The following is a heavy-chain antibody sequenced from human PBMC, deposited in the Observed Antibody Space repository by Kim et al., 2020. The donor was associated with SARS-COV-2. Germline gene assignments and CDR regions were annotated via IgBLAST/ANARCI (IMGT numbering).Heavy chain of an antibody. CDR1: GYTFTTYY. J-gene: IGHJ4*02. CDR2: INPSGGST. CDR3: ARVGSGSSPLDY. Sequence: ASVKFSCKASGYTFTTYYIHWIRQAPGQGLEWMGIINPSGGSTTYAQKFQGRVTMTRDTSTSTVYLELGSLTSEDTAVFYCARVGSGSSPLDYWGQGTLVTVSS. D-gene: IGHD3-10*01. V-gene: IGHV1-46*01.